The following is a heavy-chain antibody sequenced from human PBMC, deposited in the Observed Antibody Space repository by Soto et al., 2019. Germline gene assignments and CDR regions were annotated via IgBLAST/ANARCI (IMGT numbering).Heavy chain of an antibody. J-gene: IGHJ5*02. CDR1: GGSISSYY. V-gene: IGHV4-59*08. D-gene: IGHD2-21*02. CDR2: IYYSGST. Sequence: SETLSLTCTVSGGSISSYYWSWIRQPPGKGLEWIGYIYYSGSTNYNPSLKSRVTISVDTSKNQFSLKLSSVTAADTAVYYCARVTRTNWLDPSGQGTLVIVSS. CDR3: ARVTRTNWLDP.